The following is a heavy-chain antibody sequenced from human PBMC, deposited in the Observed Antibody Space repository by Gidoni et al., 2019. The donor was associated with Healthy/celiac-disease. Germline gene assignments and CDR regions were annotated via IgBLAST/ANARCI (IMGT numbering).Heavy chain of an antibody. J-gene: IGHJ4*02. V-gene: IGHV3-48*03. CDR1: GFTFSSYE. CDR3: ARETSTMMFDY. Sequence: EVQLVESGGGLVQPGGSLRLSCAASGFTFSSYEMNWVRQAPGKGLEWVSYISSSGSTIYYADSVKGRFTISRDNAKNSLYLQMNSLRAEDTAVYYCARETSTMMFDYWGQGTLVTVSS. CDR2: ISSSGSTI. D-gene: IGHD3-22*01.